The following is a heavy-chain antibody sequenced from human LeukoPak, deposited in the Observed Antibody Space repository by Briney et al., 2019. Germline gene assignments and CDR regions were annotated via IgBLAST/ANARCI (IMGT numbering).Heavy chain of an antibody. CDR1: GFTFSSYG. CDR2: ISYDGSNK. V-gene: IGHV3-30*18. Sequence: GGSLRLSCAASGFTFSSYGMHWVRQAPGKGLEWVAVISYDGSNKYYADSVKGRFTISRDNSKNTLYLQMNSLRAEDTAVYYCAKPATVTEFDYWGQGTLVTVSS. D-gene: IGHD4-17*01. CDR3: AKPATVTEFDY. J-gene: IGHJ4*02.